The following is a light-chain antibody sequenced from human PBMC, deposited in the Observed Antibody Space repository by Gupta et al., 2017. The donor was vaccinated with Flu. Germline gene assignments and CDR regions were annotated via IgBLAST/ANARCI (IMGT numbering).Light chain of an antibody. CDR3: AVWDDSRNNWV. V-gene: IGLV1-44*01. J-gene: IGLJ3*02. Sequence: QSVLTQPPSASGTPGQRVTISCSGSSSNIGSNTVNWYQQLPGTAPKLLIYSNNQWPSGVPDRFSGSKSGTSASLAISGLQSEDEADYYCAVWDDSRNNWVFGGGTKLTVL. CDR1: SSNIGSNT. CDR2: SNN.